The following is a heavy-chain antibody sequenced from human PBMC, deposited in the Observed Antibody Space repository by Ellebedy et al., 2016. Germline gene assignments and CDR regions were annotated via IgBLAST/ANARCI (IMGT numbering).Heavy chain of an antibody. Sequence: ASVKVSXKASGYTFTSYGISWVRQAPGQGLEWMGWISAYNGNTNYAQKLQGRVTMTTDTSTSTAYMELRSLRSDDTAVYYCARDRGKGRWYPVPVPPGYYYMDVWGKGTTVTVSS. V-gene: IGHV1-18*01. CDR1: GYTFTSYG. D-gene: IGHD4-23*01. J-gene: IGHJ6*03. CDR2: ISAYNGNT. CDR3: ARDRGKGRWYPVPVPPGYYYMDV.